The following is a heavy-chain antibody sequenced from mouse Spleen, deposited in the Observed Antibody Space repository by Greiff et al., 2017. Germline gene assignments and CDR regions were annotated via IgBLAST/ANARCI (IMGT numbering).Heavy chain of an antibody. CDR2: ISSGGSYT. J-gene: IGHJ2*01. V-gene: IGHV5-6*02. D-gene: IGHD3-1*01. CDR3: ARGGYALYYFDY. Sequence: DVMLVESGGDLVKPGGSLKLSCAASGFTFSSYGMSWVRQTPDKRLEWVATISSGGSYTYYPDSVKGRFTISRDNAKNTLYLQMSSLKSEDTAMYYCARGGYALYYFDYWGQGTTLTVSS. CDR1: GFTFSSYG.